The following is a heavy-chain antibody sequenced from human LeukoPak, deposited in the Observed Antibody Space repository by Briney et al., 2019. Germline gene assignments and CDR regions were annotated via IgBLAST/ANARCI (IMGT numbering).Heavy chain of an antibody. V-gene: IGHV4-38-2*01. CDR1: GDSIRSVYY. CDR2: IYYNGDT. Sequence: SETLSLTCAVSGDSIRSVYYWGWILQPPGRGLDWIASIYYNGDTYYKPSLKSRVTISLDTSKNVFSLKLTSVTAADTAVYFCARTRGLDAFDIWGQGTVVTVSS. CDR3: ARTRGLDAFDI. J-gene: IGHJ3*02.